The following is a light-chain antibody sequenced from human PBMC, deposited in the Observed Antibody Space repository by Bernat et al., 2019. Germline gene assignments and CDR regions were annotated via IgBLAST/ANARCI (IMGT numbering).Light chain of an antibody. V-gene: IGLV1-44*01. CDR3: AAWDDRLNDFV. CDR2: TNN. CDR1: SSNLGTKT. J-gene: IGLJ1*01. Sequence: QSVLSQPPSASGTPGQTVTISCSGSSSNLGTKTANWFQQFPGTAPKLIIYTNNHRPSDVPDRFSASKSGTSASLAISGLQSDDEADYYCAAWDDRLNDFVFGTGTKLTV.